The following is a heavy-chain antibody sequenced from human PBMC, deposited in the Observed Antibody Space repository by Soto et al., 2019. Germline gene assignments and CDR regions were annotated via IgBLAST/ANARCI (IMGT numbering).Heavy chain of an antibody. V-gene: IGHV3-53*04. CDR3: ASPQTAYYDFWSGHMDV. CDR2: IYSGGST. J-gene: IGHJ6*03. Sequence: GGSLRLSCAASGFTVSSNYMSWVRQAPGKGLEWVSVIYSGGSTYYADSVKGRFTISRHNSKNTLYLQMNSLRAEDTAVYYCASPQTAYYDFWSGHMDVWGKGTTVTVSS. D-gene: IGHD3-3*01. CDR1: GFTVSSNY.